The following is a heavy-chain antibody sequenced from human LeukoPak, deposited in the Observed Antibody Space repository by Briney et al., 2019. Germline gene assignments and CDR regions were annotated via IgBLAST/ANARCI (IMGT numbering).Heavy chain of an antibody. V-gene: IGHV3-7*01. Sequence: GGSLRLSCEASGFTFSSYWMTWVRQAPGKGLEWVANIKEDGSEKNYVDSVKGRFTISRDNAKNSLFLQMNSLRGEDTDVYYCATDRGWNTYDNWGQGTLVAVSS. CDR2: IKEDGSEK. J-gene: IGHJ4*02. CDR1: GFTFSSYW. D-gene: IGHD1-1*01. CDR3: ATDRGWNTYDN.